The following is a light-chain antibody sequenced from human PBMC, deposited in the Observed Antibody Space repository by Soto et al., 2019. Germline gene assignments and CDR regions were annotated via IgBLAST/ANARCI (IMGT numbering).Light chain of an antibody. CDR2: DVS. CDR1: DGDVGGFNY. Sequence: QSALTQPASVSGAPGQSITISCTGTDGDVGGFNYVSWYQQYPGKAPKLMIYDVSDRPSGVSNRFSGSKSGNTASLTISGLQAEDEADYYCSSYTAYTTYVFGTGTKSPS. J-gene: IGLJ1*01. V-gene: IGLV2-14*03. CDR3: SSYTAYTTYV.